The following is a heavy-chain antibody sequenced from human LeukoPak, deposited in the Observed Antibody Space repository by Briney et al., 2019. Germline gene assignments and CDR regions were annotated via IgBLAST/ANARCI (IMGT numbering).Heavy chain of an antibody. CDR2: IYSDVST. Sequence: PGGTLRLSCAASGFTVSSNYMSWVRQAPGKGLEWVSVIYSDVSTYYADSVRGRFTISRDNSKNTVFLQMNSLRAEDTAVYYCAREGRGALTTSRYFDYWGQGTLVTVSS. CDR1: GFTVSSNY. CDR3: AREGRGALTTSRYFDY. J-gene: IGHJ4*02. D-gene: IGHD4/OR15-4a*01. V-gene: IGHV3-53*01.